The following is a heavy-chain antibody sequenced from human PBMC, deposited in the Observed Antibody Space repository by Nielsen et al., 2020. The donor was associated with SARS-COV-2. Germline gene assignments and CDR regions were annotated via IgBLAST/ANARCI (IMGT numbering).Heavy chain of an antibody. Sequence: ASVKVSCKASGYTFTNYAMHWVRQAPGQGLEWMGWINPNSGGTNYAQKFQGRVTMTRDTSISTAYMELSRLRSDDTAVYYCATVGYCSSTSCYGNYYYYGMDVWGQGTTVTVSS. CDR2: INPNSGGT. CDR3: ATVGYCSSTSCYGNYYYYGMDV. CDR1: GYTFTNYA. J-gene: IGHJ6*02. V-gene: IGHV1-2*02. D-gene: IGHD2-2*01.